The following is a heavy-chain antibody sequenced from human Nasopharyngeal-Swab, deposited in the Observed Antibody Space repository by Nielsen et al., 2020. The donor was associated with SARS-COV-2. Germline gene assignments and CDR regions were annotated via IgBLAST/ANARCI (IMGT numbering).Heavy chain of an antibody. D-gene: IGHD2-8*01. J-gene: IGHJ4*02. CDR1: GFTFSNAW. CDR2: IKSKTDGGTT. V-gene: IGHV3-15*01. Sequence: GGSLRLSCAASGFTFSNAWMSWVRQAPGKGLEWVGRIKSKTDGGTTVYAAPVKGRFTISRDDSKNTLYLQMNSLKTEDTAVYYCTTDPLGYCTNGVCYTTDYWGQGTLVTVSS. CDR3: TTDPLGYCTNGVCYTTDY.